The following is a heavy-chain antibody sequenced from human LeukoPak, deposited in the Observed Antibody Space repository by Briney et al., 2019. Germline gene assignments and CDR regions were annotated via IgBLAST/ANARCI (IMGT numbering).Heavy chain of an antibody. D-gene: IGHD3-3*01. CDR3: ARIGPGGTTFGILMSISYYYDMDV. V-gene: IGHV3-7*03. J-gene: IGHJ6*03. CDR1: GFTFSSYW. Sequence: GGSLRLSCAASGFTFSSYWMSWVRQAPGKGLEWVASIRQDGIAKYYVESVKGRFTISRDNTNNLVYLQMNSLRAEDTAVYYCARIGPGGTTFGILMSISYYYDMDVWGKGTTVTVSS. CDR2: IRQDGIAK.